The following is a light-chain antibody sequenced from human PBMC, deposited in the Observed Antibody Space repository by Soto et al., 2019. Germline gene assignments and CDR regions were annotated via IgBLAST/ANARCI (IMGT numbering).Light chain of an antibody. V-gene: IGKV1-17*01. Sequence: DIPMTQSPSSLSASVGDRVTITCRASQAIRNDLAWYQQKPGRAPKRLIYGSSSLQSGVPSRFSGRGSGTEFTLTISSLQPEDFATYYCLQHNVFPRTFGQGTKVEIK. CDR2: GSS. CDR1: QAIRND. J-gene: IGKJ1*01. CDR3: LQHNVFPRT.